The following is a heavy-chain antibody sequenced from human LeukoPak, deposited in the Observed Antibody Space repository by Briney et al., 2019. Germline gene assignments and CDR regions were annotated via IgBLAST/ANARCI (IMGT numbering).Heavy chain of an antibody. V-gene: IGHV3-7*01. CDR2: IKQDGSDI. D-gene: IGHD4-17*01. CDR3: TRDALYGDPSYYYMDV. Sequence: GQSLRLSCAASGFTFNGFWMSWVSQAPGRGLEWVANIKQDGSDIYYLGSVRGRFTISRDNAMNSLYLQMNSVRAEDTAVYYCTRDALYGDPSYYYMDVWGKGTTVTVSS. J-gene: IGHJ6*03. CDR1: GFTFNGFW.